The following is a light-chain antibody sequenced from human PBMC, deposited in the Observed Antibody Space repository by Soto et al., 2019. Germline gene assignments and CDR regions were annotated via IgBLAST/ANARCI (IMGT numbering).Light chain of an antibody. CDR3: GTWDSSLSAVV. CDR1: SSNIGNNY. J-gene: IGLJ2*01. Sequence: QSVLTQPPSVSAAPGQKVTISRSGTSSNIGNNYVSWYQQFPGTAPKLLIYDNNKRPSVIPDRFSGAKSGTSATLDITGLQTGDEADYYCGTWDSSLSAVVFGGGTKLTVL. V-gene: IGLV1-51*01. CDR2: DNN.